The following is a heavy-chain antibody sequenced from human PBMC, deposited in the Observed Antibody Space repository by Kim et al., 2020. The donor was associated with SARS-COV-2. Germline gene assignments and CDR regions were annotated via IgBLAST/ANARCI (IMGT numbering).Heavy chain of an antibody. J-gene: IGHJ4*02. D-gene: IGHD4-17*01. CDR3: ACSTTVTPLDY. V-gene: IGHV1-2*02. CDR2: T. Sequence: TNYAQKFQGRVTMTRDTSISTAYMELSRLRSDDTAVYYCACSTTVTPLDYWGQGTLVTVSS.